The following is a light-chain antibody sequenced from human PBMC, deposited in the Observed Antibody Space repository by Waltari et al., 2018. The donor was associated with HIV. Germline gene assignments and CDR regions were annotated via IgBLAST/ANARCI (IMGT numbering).Light chain of an antibody. CDR2: YDS. Sequence: SYVLTQPPSVSVAPGKTARITCGGNNIGSKSVHWYQQKPGQAPVLVIYYDSDRPSGIPERFSGSNSGNTANLTISRVEAGDEADYYCQVWDSSSDHPGVFGGGTKLTVL. CDR1: NIGSKS. V-gene: IGLV3-21*04. J-gene: IGLJ2*01. CDR3: QVWDSSSDHPGV.